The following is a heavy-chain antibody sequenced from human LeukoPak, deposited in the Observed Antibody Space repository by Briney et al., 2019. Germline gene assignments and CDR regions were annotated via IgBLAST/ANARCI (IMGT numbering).Heavy chain of an antibody. J-gene: IGHJ4*02. Sequence: ASVKVSCKAFGYTFSSHYIHCVRQAPGQGLEWMGVINPSGGRTTYAQKFQGRVTMTRDTSTSTVYMELSSLRSEDTAVYYCARDVYSSGGDYWGQGTLVTVSS. CDR3: ARDVYSSGGDY. V-gene: IGHV1-46*01. D-gene: IGHD6-19*01. CDR1: GYTFSSHY. CDR2: INPSGGRT.